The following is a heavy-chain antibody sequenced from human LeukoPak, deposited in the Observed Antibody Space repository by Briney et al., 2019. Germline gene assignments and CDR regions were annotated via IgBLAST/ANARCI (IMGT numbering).Heavy chain of an antibody. CDR2: ISWNSGSI. CDR3: ARSWL. J-gene: IGHJ4*02. CDR1: GFTFDDYA. D-gene: IGHD3-22*01. Sequence: PGGSLRLSCAASGFTFDDYAMHWVRQAPGKGLEWVSGISWNSGSIGYADSVKGRFTISRDNSKNTLYLQMNSLRAEDTAVYYCARSWLWGQGTLVTVSS. V-gene: IGHV3-9*01.